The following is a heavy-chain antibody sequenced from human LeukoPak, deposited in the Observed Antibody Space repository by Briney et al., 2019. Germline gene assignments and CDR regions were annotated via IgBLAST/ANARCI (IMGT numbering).Heavy chain of an antibody. CDR3: AREDYDTLTGYRYYYDY. J-gene: IGHJ4*02. Sequence: PSETLSLTCTVSGGSISSSSYYWGWVRQPPGKGLEWIGSIYYSGSTYYNPSLKSRVKISVDTSKNQFSLKVSSVTAADTAVYYCAREDYDTLTGYRYYYDYWGRGTLVTVSS. D-gene: IGHD3-9*01. CDR1: GGSISSSSYY. CDR2: IYYSGST. V-gene: IGHV4-39*01.